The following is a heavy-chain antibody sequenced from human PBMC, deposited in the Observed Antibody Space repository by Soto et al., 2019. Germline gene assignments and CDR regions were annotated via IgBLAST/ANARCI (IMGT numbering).Heavy chain of an antibody. J-gene: IGHJ5*02. CDR3: ARAVVAATLRWFDP. V-gene: IGHV4-59*01. CDR1: GGSISSYY. Sequence: SETLSLTCTVSGGSISSYYWSWIRQPPGKGLEWIGYIYYSGSTNYNPSLKSRVTISVDTSKNQFSLKLSSVTAADTAVYYCARAVVAATLRWFDPWGQGTLVTVSS. CDR2: IYYSGST. D-gene: IGHD2-15*01.